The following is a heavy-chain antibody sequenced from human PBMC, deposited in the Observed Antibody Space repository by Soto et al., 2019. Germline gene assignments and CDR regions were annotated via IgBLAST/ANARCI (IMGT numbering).Heavy chain of an antibody. Sequence: SETLSLTCPVSGCSVSSGSYYWSWIRQPPGKGLEWIGYIYYSGSTIYNPSLKSRVTISVDTSKNQFSLKLSSVTAADTAVYYCASHRGNFDYWGQGTLVTVSS. CDR1: GCSVSSGSYY. J-gene: IGHJ4*02. D-gene: IGHD3-10*01. CDR2: IYYSGST. CDR3: ASHRGNFDY. V-gene: IGHV4-61*01.